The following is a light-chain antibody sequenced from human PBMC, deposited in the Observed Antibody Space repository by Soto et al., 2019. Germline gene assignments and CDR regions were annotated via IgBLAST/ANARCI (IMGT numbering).Light chain of an antibody. CDR3: QQRSNWTRT. CDR2: DAS. J-gene: IGKJ1*01. Sequence: EIVLTQSPATLSLSPGERATLSCRASPSVSSSLAWYQQKPGQAPRLLIYDASNRATGIPARLSGSGSGTDFTLTISSLEPEDFAVYYCQQRSNWTRTFGQGTKVEIK. V-gene: IGKV3-11*01. CDR1: PSVSSS.